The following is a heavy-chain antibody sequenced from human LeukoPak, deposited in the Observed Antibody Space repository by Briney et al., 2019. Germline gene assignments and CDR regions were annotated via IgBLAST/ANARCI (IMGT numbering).Heavy chain of an antibody. V-gene: IGHV3-48*04. CDR2: FSSSSSTI. CDR3: ASTAASVAVAGTFDY. CDR1: GFTFSSYS. Sequence: GGSLRLSCAASGFTFSSYSMNWVRQAPGKGLEWVSYFSSSSSTIYYADSVKGRFTISRDNAKNSLYLQMNSLRAEDTAVYYCASTAASVAVAGTFDYWGQGTLVTVSS. D-gene: IGHD6-19*01. J-gene: IGHJ4*02.